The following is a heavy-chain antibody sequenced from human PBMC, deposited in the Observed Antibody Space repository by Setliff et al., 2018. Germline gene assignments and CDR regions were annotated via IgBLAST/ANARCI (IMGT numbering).Heavy chain of an antibody. J-gene: IGHJ4*02. CDR3: VRQDILTSYYMFDY. D-gene: IGHD3-9*01. V-gene: IGHV1-69*13. CDR1: GGTFSSYP. Sequence: SVKVSCKASGGTFSSYPFSWVRQAPGQGLEWMGGIIPIFGSANYAQKFRGRVTISADESTSTVYMDVSRLTSDDTAVYYCVRQDILTSYYMFDYWGQGTLVTVSS. CDR2: IIPIFGSA.